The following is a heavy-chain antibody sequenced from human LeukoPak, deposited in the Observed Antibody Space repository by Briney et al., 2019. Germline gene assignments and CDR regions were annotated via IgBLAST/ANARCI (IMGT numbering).Heavy chain of an antibody. CDR3: AREESWFDP. CDR1: GYTFTSYA. CDR2: IIPIFGTA. Sequence: GASVKVSCKASGYTFTSYAMHWVRQAPGQRLEWMGGIIPIFGTANYAQKFQGRVTITADESTSTAYMELSSLRSEDTAVYYCAREESWFDPWGQGTLVTVSS. J-gene: IGHJ5*02. V-gene: IGHV1-69*13.